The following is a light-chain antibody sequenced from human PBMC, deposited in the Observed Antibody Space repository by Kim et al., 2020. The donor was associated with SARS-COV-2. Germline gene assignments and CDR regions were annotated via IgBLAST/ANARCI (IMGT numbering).Light chain of an antibody. J-gene: IGLJ1*01. V-gene: IGLV3-25*03. Sequence: VSPVQTARITCSGDALPKQYAYWYQQKPGQAPVLVIYKDSERPSGIPERFSGSSSGATVTLTISGVQAEDEADYYCQSADSSGTYVFGPGTKVTVL. CDR1: ALPKQY. CDR2: KDS. CDR3: QSADSSGTYV.